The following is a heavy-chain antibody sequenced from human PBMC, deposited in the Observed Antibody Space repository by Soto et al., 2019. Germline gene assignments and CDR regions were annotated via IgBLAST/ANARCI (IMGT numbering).Heavy chain of an antibody. V-gene: IGHV3-48*01. CDR1: GFTFSRYS. Sequence: GGSLRLSCAASGFTFSRYSMSRVRQAPGKGLEWVSYISGSGDTIYYADSVKGRFTISRDIAKNSLYLQMSSLRAEDTAVYYCAREEGYYYYYMDVWGKGTTVTVSS. CDR3: AREEGYYYYYMDV. CDR2: ISGSGDTI. J-gene: IGHJ6*03.